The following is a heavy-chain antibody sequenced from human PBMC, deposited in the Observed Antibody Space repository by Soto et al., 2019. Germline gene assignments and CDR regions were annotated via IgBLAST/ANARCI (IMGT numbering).Heavy chain of an antibody. V-gene: IGHV4-34*01. CDR2: INHSGST. CDR1: TGSFNGYY. Sequence: SETLSLTCAVYTGSFNGYYGSCIRQPPGKGLEWIGEINHSGSTNYNPSLKSRVTISVDTSKNQFSLKLSSVTAADTGVYYCARPEEQLVGGMDVWGQGATVTVCS. CDR3: ARPEEQLVGGMDV. J-gene: IGHJ6*02. D-gene: IGHD6-6*01.